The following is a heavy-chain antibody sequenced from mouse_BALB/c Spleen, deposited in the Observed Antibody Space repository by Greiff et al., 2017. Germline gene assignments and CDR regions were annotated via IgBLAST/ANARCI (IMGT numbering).Heavy chain of an antibody. CDR2: ISSGSSTI. D-gene: IGHD2-4*01. Sequence: EVQLVESGGGLVQPGGSRKLSCAASGFTFSSFGMHWVRQAPEKGLEWVAYISSGSSTIYYADTVKGRFTISRDNPKNTLFLQMTSLRSEDTAMYYCARERDYDWFADWGQGTLVTVSA. V-gene: IGHV5-17*02. CDR3: ARERDYDWFAD. J-gene: IGHJ3*01. CDR1: GFTFSSFG.